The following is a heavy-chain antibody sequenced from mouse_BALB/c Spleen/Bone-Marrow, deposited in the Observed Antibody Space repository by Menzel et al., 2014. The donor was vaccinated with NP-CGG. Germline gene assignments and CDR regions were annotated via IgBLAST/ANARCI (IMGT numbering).Heavy chain of an antibody. J-gene: IGHJ3*01. Sequence: VQLQQSGPELVKPGASVRISCKASGYTFTDYNMDWVKQSHGKRLEWIGDINPNNGGTIYNQKFKGKATLTVDKSSSTAYMELRSLTSEDTAVYYCARAGYYTFFAYWGQGTLVTAST. D-gene: IGHD2-3*01. CDR1: GYTFTDYN. V-gene: IGHV1-18*01. CDR3: ARAGYYTFFAY. CDR2: INPNNGGT.